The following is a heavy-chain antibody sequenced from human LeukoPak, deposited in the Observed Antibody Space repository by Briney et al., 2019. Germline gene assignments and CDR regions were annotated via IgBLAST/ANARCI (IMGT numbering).Heavy chain of an antibody. CDR3: ARDKGSYSSSCAVWFDP. V-gene: IGHV4-59*01. J-gene: IGHJ5*02. D-gene: IGHD6-6*01. CDR1: GGSISSYY. CDR2: IYYSGST. Sequence: SETLSLTCTVSGGSISSYYWSWIRQPPGKGLEWIGYIYYSGSTNCNPSLKSRVTISVDTSKNPFSLKLSSVTAVDTAVYYCARDKGSYSSSCAVWFDPWGQGPLVTVSS.